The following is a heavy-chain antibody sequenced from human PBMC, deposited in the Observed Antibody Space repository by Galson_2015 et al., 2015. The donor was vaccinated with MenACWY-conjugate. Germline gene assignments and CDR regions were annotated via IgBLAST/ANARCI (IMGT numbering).Heavy chain of an antibody. V-gene: IGHV3-64D*06. CDR2: ISSNGGST. Sequence: SLRLSCAVSGFTFSSYAMHWVRQAPGKGLEYVSAISSNGGSTYYADSVKGRLTISRDNSKNTLYLQMSSLRAEDTAVYYCVKDRWELGKDFDYWGQGTLVTVSS. D-gene: IGHD1-26*01. CDR1: GFTFSSYA. CDR3: VKDRWELGKDFDY. J-gene: IGHJ4*02.